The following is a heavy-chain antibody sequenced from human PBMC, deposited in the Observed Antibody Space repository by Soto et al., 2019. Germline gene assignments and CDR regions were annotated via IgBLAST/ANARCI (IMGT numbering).Heavy chain of an antibody. V-gene: IGHV1-69*01. CDR3: ARDPGGDCSGGSCYAEHAFDI. CDR1: GGTFSSYA. CDR2: IIPLFGTA. Sequence: QVQLVQSGAEVKKPGSSVKVSCKASGGTFSSYAISWVRQAPGQGLEWMGGIIPLFGTANYAQKFQGRVTITADESTSTDYMELCSLRSEDTAVYYCARDPGGDCSGGSCYAEHAFDIWGQGTMVTVSS. J-gene: IGHJ3*02. D-gene: IGHD2-15*01.